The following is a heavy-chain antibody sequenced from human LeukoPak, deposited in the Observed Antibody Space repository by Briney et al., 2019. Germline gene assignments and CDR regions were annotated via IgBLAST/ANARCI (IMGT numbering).Heavy chain of an antibody. Sequence: GASVKVSCKASGGTFSSYAISWVRQAPGQGLEWMGWISAYNGNTNYAQKLQGRVTMTTDTSTSTAYMELRSLRSDDTAVYYCARDDEYDFWSGYDQTTIPVRFDYWGQGTLVTVSS. D-gene: IGHD3-3*01. V-gene: IGHV1-18*01. CDR3: ARDDEYDFWSGYDQTTIPVRFDY. J-gene: IGHJ4*02. CDR2: ISAYNGNT. CDR1: GGTFSSYA.